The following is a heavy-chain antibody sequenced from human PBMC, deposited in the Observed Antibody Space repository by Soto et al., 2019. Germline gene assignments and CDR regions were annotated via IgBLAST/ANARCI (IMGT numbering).Heavy chain of an antibody. CDR1: GFTFSSYA. D-gene: IGHD6-6*01. CDR3: AKRSSSSTFDY. CDR2: ISGSDDST. J-gene: IGHJ4*02. V-gene: IGHV3-23*01. Sequence: EVQLLVSGGGLVQPGESLRLPCAASGFTFSSYAMSWVRQAPGKGLEWVSVISGSDDSTYYADSVKGRFTISRDNSKNTLYLQMNSLRAEDTAVYYCAKRSSSSTFDYWGQGTLVTVSS.